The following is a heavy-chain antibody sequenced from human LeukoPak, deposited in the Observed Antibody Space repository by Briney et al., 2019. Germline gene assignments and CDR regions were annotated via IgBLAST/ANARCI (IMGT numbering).Heavy chain of an antibody. J-gene: IGHJ5*02. V-gene: IGHV4-34*01. D-gene: IGHD1-7*01. CDR3: ARDTNYENWFDP. CDR2: INHSGST. CDR1: GGSFGGYY. Sequence: ASETLSLTCAVYGGSFGGYYWSWIRQPPGKGLEWIGEINHSGSTNYNPSLKSRVTISVDTSKNQFSLKLSSVTAADTAVYYCARDTNYENWFDPWGQGTLVTVSS.